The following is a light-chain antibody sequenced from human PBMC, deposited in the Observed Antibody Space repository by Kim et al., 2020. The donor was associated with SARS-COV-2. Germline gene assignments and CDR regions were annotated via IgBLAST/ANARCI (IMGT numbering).Light chain of an antibody. V-gene: IGKV3-15*01. CDR3: QQYNNWPTWT. CDR2: GAS. J-gene: IGKJ1*01. Sequence: SPGERATLSCRASQSVSSNLAWYQQKPGQAPRLLIYGASTRATGIPARFSGSGCGTEFTLTISSLQSEDFAVYYCQQYNNWPTWTFGQGTKVDIK. CDR1: QSVSSN.